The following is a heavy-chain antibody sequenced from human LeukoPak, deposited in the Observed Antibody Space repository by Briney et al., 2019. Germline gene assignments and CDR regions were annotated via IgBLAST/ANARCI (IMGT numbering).Heavy chain of an antibody. CDR3: TRHPDYGGNRAIDY. CDR1: GFTFSGSA. D-gene: IGHD4-23*01. Sequence: GGSLKLSCAASGFTFSGSAMHWVRQASGNGLEWVGRIRSKANSYATAYAASVKGRFTISRDDSKNTAYLQMNSLKTEDTAVYYCTRHPDYGGNRAIDYWGQGTLVTVSS. V-gene: IGHV3-73*01. J-gene: IGHJ4*02. CDR2: IRSKANSYAT.